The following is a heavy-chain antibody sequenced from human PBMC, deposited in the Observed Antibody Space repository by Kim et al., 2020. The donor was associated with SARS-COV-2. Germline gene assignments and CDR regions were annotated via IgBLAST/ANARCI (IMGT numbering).Heavy chain of an antibody. CDR2: IGTAGDT. D-gene: IGHD3-9*01. CDR1: GFTFSSYD. J-gene: IGHJ6*02. Sequence: GGSLRLSCAAPGFTFSSYDMHWVRQATGKGLEWVSAIGTAGDTYYPGSVKGRFTISRENAKNSLYLQMNSLRAGDTAVYYCARGSGVRYFDWLSSTEAWGDGMDVWGQGTTVTVSS. V-gene: IGHV3-13*01. CDR3: ARGSGVRYFDWLSSTEAWGDGMDV.